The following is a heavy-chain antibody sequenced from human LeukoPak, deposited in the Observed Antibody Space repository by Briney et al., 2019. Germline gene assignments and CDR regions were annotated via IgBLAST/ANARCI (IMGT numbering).Heavy chain of an antibody. CDR2: IRPMNSDV. V-gene: IGHV5-51*01. D-gene: IGHD4-23*01. CDR3: AKRVDYGGSPFDY. J-gene: IGHJ4*02. CDR1: GYNFNTYW. Sequence: ESLKISCKGSGYNFNTYWVAWVRQLPGKGLEWMGIIRPMNSDVRYSPSFQGQVTISADRSINTAYLQWSSLTASDTAMYYCAKRVDYGGSPFDYWGQGTLVTVSS.